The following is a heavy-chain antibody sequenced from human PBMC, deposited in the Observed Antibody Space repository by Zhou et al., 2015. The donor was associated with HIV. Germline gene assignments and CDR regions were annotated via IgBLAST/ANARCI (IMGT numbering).Heavy chain of an antibody. CDR1: TYTFTNIE. D-gene: IGHD3-22*01. J-gene: IGHJ3*02. V-gene: IGHV1-69*10. Sequence: QVQLVQSGAEVKKPGASVRVTCKPSTYTFTNIEISWVRQAPGQGLEWMGGIIPMFDIENHAQKFRGRLALTADKSTGAAYMELSNLRSEDAAVYYCARTSGNYDFAFDIWGQGTRVIVSS. CDR3: ARTSGNYDFAFDI. CDR2: IIPMFDIE.